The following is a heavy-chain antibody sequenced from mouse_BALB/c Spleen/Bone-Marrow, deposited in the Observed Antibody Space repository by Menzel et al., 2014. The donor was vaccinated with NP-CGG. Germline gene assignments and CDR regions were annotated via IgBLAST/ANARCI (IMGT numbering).Heavy chain of an antibody. CDR1: GYTFTSYY. D-gene: IGHD2-12*01. V-gene: IGHV1S81*02. CDR3: TREAYYNYDYFDY. Sequence: QVQLQQPGAELVKPGASVKLSCKASGYTFTSYYMYWVKQRPGQGLEWIGGINPSNGGTNFNEKFKSKATLTVDKSSSTAYMQLSSLTSEDSAVYYCTREAYYNYDYFDYWGQGTTPTVSS. J-gene: IGHJ2*01. CDR2: INPSNGGT.